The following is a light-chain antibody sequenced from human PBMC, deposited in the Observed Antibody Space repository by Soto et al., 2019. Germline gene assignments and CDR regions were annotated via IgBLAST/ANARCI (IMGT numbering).Light chain of an antibody. CDR3: QQYINWPIT. J-gene: IGKJ5*01. V-gene: IGKV3-15*01. CDR1: QSVSSN. Sequence: EIVMTQSPATLSVSPGERATLSCRASQSVSSNLAWYQQKPGQAPRLLIYGASTRATGIPARFSGRGSGTEFTLTISSLQSEDFAVYYCQQYINWPITFGQGTRLEIK. CDR2: GAS.